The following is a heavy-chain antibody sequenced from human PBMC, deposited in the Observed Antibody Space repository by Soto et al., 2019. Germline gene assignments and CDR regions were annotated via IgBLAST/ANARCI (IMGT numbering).Heavy chain of an antibody. CDR2: ISSGSRSI. J-gene: IGHJ4*02. V-gene: IGHV3-21*01. CDR1: RFIFSNYN. CDR3: ARLSGSYDFDY. D-gene: IGHD6-19*01. Sequence: PEGSLRLSCAASRFIFSNYNMNWVRQAPGRGLEWVSSISSGSRSIRYADSVRGRFTMSRDNARTSLYLQMNTLRAEDTAVYFCARLSGSYDFDYWGQGTLVTVSS.